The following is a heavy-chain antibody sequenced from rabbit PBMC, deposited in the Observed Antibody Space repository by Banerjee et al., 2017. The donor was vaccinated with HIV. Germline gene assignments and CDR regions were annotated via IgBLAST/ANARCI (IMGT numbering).Heavy chain of an antibody. D-gene: IGHD1-1*01. V-gene: IGHV1S47*01. CDR2: IDPIFGST. J-gene: IGHJ4*01. CDR3: VRFASSSGYLAYYFNL. CDR1: GFDFSSYG. Sequence: QEQLVESGGGLVQPGGSLKLSCKASGFDFSSYGVSWVRQAPGKGLEWIGYIDPIFGSTYYANWVNGRFTITSHNAQNTLYLQLNSLTAADTATYFYVRFASSSGYLAYYFNLWGPGTLVTVS.